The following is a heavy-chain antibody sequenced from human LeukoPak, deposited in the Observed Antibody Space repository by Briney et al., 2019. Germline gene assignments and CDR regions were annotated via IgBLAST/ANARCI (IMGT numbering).Heavy chain of an antibody. CDR2: INPNIGGT. V-gene: IGHV1-2*02. CDR3: ARDVKESSSSWWL. J-gene: IGHJ4*02. D-gene: IGHD6-13*01. CDR1: GYTFTGYY. Sequence: ASVKVSCKASGYTFTGYYMHWVRQAPGQGLEWMGWINPNIGGTNYAQKFQGRVTMTRDTSISTAYMELSRLISDDTAVYYCARDVKESSSSWWLWGQGTLVTVSS.